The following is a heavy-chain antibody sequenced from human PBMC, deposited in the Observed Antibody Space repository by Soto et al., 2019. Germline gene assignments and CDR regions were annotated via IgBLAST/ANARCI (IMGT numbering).Heavy chain of an antibody. CDR3: ARKGFGPLHGLVDV. J-gene: IGHJ6*02. Sequence: QVQLQESGPGLVKPSETLSLSCTVSGGSISSYYWSWFRQSPGKRMEWIGYVHHSWGSSYNPSLQSRVAISLDTSKSQCSLKVTSVTATDTAVYYCARKGFGPLHGLVDVWGQGTTVTVSS. CDR2: VHHSWGS. CDR1: GGSISSYY. V-gene: IGHV4-59*08. D-gene: IGHD3-10*01.